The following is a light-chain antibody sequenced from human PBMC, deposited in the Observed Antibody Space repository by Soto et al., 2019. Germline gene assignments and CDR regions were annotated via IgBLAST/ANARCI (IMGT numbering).Light chain of an antibody. J-gene: IGLJ7*01. Sequence: QAVVTQPPSVSGAPGRRVTISCTGGSSNIGAGYDVHGYQQLPGTVPKLLIYDNNNRPSGVPDRFSGSRSGTSASLAITGLQPEDEADYYCQSYDSSLSGSVFGGGTQLTVL. CDR2: DNN. V-gene: IGLV1-40*01. CDR1: SSNIGAGYD. CDR3: QSYDSSLSGSV.